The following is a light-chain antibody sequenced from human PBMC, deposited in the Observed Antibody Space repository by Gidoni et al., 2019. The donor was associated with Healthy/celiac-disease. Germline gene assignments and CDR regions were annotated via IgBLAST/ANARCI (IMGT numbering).Light chain of an antibody. J-gene: IGKJ1*01. Sequence: DIQMTQSPSSLSASVGDRVTITCRASQSIISYLNWYQQKPGKAPTLLIYAASILQIGVPSRFSGSGSGTDFTLTISSLQPEDFATYYCQQSYSTPQTFGQGTKVEIK. V-gene: IGKV1-39*01. CDR1: QSIISY. CDR2: AAS. CDR3: QQSYSTPQT.